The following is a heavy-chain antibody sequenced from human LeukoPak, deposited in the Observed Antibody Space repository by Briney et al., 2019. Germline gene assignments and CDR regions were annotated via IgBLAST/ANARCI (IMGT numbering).Heavy chain of an antibody. Sequence: ASVKVSCKASGYTFSSYGISWVRQAPGQGLECMGWIGAYSGNTNYAQKLQGRFTMTTDTSTSTAYIELRSLRSDDMAVYYCARDHAYSSSWSLADYWGQGTLVTVSS. CDR1: GYTFSSYG. CDR2: IGAYSGNT. D-gene: IGHD6-13*01. CDR3: ARDHAYSSSWSLADY. V-gene: IGHV1-18*03. J-gene: IGHJ4*02.